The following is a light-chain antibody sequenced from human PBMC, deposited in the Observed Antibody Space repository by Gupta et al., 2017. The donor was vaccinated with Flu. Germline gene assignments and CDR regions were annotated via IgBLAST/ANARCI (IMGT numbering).Light chain of an antibody. Sequence: DVQMPQSPTSLSASVGDSFIITCQASKDISNYLNWYQQKPGKGPKVLMYEASHLEAGVPSRFTGGGSGTDFALTIDSLQPEDIGTYFCQQYSRVPRTFGQGTKLEIK. V-gene: IGKV1-33*01. CDR3: QQYSRVPRT. J-gene: IGKJ2*01. CDR1: KDISNY. CDR2: EAS.